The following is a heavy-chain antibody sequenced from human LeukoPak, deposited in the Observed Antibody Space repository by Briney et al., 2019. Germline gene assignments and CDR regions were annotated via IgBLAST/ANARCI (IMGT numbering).Heavy chain of an antibody. D-gene: IGHD4-17*01. Sequence: PSETLSLTCTVSGGSISSYYWSWIRQPPGKGLEWIGYIYYSGSTNYNPSLKSRVTISVDTSKNQFSLKLSSVTAADTAVYYCAREQGSYGDYVGYFDLWGRGTLVTVSS. CDR2: IYYSGST. CDR3: AREQGSYGDYVGYFDL. V-gene: IGHV4-59*01. J-gene: IGHJ2*01. CDR1: GGSISSYY.